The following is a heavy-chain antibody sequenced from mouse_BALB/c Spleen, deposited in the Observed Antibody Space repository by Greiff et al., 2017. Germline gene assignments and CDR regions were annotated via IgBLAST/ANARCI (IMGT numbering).Heavy chain of an antibody. CDR2: INPDSSTI. D-gene: IGHD1-1*01. Sequence: DVHLVESGGGLVQPGGSLKLSCAASGFDFSRYWMSWVRQAPGKGLEWIGEINPDSSTINYTPSLKDKFIISRDNAKNTLYLQMSKVRSEDTALYYCARPYYYGSSYLFAYWGQGTLVTVSA. CDR1: GFDFSRYW. V-gene: IGHV4-1*02. J-gene: IGHJ3*01. CDR3: ARPYYYGSSYLFAY.